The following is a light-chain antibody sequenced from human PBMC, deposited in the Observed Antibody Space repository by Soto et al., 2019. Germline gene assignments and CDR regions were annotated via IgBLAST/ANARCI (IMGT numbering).Light chain of an antibody. Sequence: EIVLTQSPGTLSLSPGKRATLSCRASQSVSSSYLAWYQQKPGRALRLLIDGASTRATGIPDRFSGSGSGTDFTLTISRLEPEDVAVYYCQQYEAVVTFGQGTTVDIK. CDR1: QSVSSSY. CDR2: GAS. V-gene: IGKV3-20*01. J-gene: IGKJ1*01. CDR3: QQYEAVVT.